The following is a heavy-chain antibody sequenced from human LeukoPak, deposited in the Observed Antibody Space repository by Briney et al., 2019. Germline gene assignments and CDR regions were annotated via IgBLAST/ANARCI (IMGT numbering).Heavy chain of an antibody. D-gene: IGHD6-19*01. J-gene: IGHJ4*02. CDR2: IHPDGSET. Sequence: PGGSLRLSCDASGFILSSYWMGWVRQVPGKGREWVANIHPDGSETSYVDSVKGRFTISRDNAKKSMFLQMNSLRVEETAVYKCVRWCVEAGMDYWGQGTPVTVSS. CDR3: VRWCVEAGMDY. V-gene: IGHV3-7*01. CDR1: GFILSSYW.